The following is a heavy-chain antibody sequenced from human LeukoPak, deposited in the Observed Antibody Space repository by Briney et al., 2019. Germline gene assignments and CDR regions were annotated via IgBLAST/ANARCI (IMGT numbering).Heavy chain of an antibody. D-gene: IGHD3-22*01. CDR2: ISAYNGNT. V-gene: IGHV1-18*01. CDR3: ARVLRPYDSSGYYGVDY. Sequence: ASVKVSCKASGYTFTSYGISWVRQAPGQGLEWMGWISAYNGNTNYAQKLQGRVTMTTDTSTSTAYMELRSLRSDDTAVYYCARVLRPYDSSGYYGVDYWGQGTLVTVSS. J-gene: IGHJ4*02. CDR1: GYTFTSYG.